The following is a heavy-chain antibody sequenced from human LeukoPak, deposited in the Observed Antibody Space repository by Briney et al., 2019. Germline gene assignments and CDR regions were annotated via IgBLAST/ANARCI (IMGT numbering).Heavy chain of an antibody. CDR1: GGSFSGYY. Sequence: SETLSLTCAVYGGSFSGYYWSWIRQPPGKGLEWIGEINHSGSTNYNPSLKSRVTISVDTSKNPFSLKLSSVTAADTAVYYCARGPEGGMDVWGKGTTVTVSS. CDR3: ARGPEGGMDV. CDR2: INHSGST. J-gene: IGHJ6*04. V-gene: IGHV4-34*01.